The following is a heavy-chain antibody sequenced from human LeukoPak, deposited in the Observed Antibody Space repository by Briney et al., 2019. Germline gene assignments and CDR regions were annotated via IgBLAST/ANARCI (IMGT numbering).Heavy chain of an antibody. V-gene: IGHV3-23*01. CDR2: ISGSADST. Sequence: GGSLRLSCAASGFTFSNYAMSWVRQAPGKGLEWVSAISGSADSTNYADSVKGRFTISRGNSKNTLYLQMNSLRAEDTAVYYCAKASMIRGVGYHYGMDVWGKGTTVTVSS. J-gene: IGHJ6*04. D-gene: IGHD3-10*01. CDR1: GFTFSNYA. CDR3: AKASMIRGVGYHYGMDV.